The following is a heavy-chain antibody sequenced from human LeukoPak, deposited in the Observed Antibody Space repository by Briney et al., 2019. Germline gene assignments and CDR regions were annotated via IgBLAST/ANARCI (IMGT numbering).Heavy chain of an antibody. CDR3: ARFPEDGNFDY. Sequence: ASVKVSCKASGYTFTCHYIHWVRQAPGQGLEWMGRINPNSGGTNYAQKFQGRVTMTRDTSISTAYMELASLRSDDTAVFYCARFPEDGNFDYWGQGTLVTVSS. CDR1: GYTFTCHY. V-gene: IGHV1-2*06. D-gene: IGHD1-26*01. CDR2: INPNSGGT. J-gene: IGHJ4*02.